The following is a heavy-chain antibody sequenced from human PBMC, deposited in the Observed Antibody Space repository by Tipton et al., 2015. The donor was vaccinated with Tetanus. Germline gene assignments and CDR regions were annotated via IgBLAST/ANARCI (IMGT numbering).Heavy chain of an antibody. CDR2: ISSMSTYI. Sequence: SLRLSCTVSGFTFSSHWMNWVRQAPGKGLEWVASISSMSTYIYYADSVKGRFTISRDNARNSLHLQMNRLRAEDTARYYCASGVTHDYWGQGTLVAVSS. D-gene: IGHD5-18*01. CDR1: GFTFSSHW. CDR3: ASGVTHDY. V-gene: IGHV3-21*01. J-gene: IGHJ4*02.